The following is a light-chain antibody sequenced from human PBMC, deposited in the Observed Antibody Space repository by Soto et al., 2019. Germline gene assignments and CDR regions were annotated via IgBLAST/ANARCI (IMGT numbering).Light chain of an antibody. J-gene: IGLJ2*01. CDR3: SSYTSTSTPVV. CDR2: DVS. CDR1: SSDVGGYNY. Sequence: QSALTQPASVSGSPGQSITISCTGTSSDVGGYNYVSWYQQHPGKAPKLMIYDVSNRPSGVSNRFSGSKSGNTASLTISGLQDEDDADYYCSSYTSTSTPVVFGGGTKLTVL. V-gene: IGLV2-14*01.